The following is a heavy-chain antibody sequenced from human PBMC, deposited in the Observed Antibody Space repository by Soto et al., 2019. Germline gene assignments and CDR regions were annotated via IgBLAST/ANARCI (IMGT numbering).Heavy chain of an antibody. Sequence: GGSLRLSCAASGFIFSSYAMNWVRQTPGKGLEWVSGISGSGVSTYYADSVKGRFSISRDNSKNTLYLQMNSLRAEDTDIYYCVKVRGGFYTYYFDYWGQGTLVTVAS. J-gene: IGHJ4*02. CDR1: GFIFSSYA. V-gene: IGHV3-23*01. CDR2: ISGSGVST. CDR3: VKVRGGFYTYYFDY. D-gene: IGHD3-10*01.